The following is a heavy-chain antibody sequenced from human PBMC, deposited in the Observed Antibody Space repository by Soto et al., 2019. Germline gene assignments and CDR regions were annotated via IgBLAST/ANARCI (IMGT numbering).Heavy chain of an antibody. CDR3: AGPTYYYDSSGPPAY. CDR2: ISSSSSTI. CDR1: GFTFSTYS. J-gene: IGHJ4*02. Sequence: GGSLRLSCAASGFTFSTYSMNWVRQAPGKGLEWVSYISSSSSTIFYTDSVKGRFTVSRDNAKNSLHLQMNSLRAEDTAVYYCAGPTYYYDSSGPPAYWGQGTLVTVSS. D-gene: IGHD3-22*01. V-gene: IGHV3-48*01.